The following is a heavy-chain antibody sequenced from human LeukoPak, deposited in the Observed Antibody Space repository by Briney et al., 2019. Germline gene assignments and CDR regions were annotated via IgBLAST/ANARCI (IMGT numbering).Heavy chain of an antibody. D-gene: IGHD6-19*01. Sequence: GESLKISCKGSGYSFTSYWIGWVRQMPGKGLEWMGILYPGDSDTRYSPSFQGQVTISADKSINTAYLQWSSLKASDTAIYYCARHGYNSAWYGQVWFDPWGQGTLVTVSS. CDR3: ARHGYNSAWYGQVWFDP. CDR1: GYSFTSYW. V-gene: IGHV5-51*01. CDR2: LYPGDSDT. J-gene: IGHJ5*02.